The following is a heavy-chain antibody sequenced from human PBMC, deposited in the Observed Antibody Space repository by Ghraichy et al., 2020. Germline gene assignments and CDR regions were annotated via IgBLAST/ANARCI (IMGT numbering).Heavy chain of an antibody. CDR2: IIPIFGTA. CDR1: GGTFSSYA. Sequence: SVKVSCKASGGTFSSYAISWVRQAPGQGLEWMGGIIPIFGTANYAQKFQGRVTITADESTSTAYMELSSLRSEDTAVYYCARSYSVDYGDYELYYFDYWGQGTLVTVSS. V-gene: IGHV1-69*13. CDR3: ARSYSVDYGDYELYYFDY. D-gene: IGHD4-17*01. J-gene: IGHJ4*02.